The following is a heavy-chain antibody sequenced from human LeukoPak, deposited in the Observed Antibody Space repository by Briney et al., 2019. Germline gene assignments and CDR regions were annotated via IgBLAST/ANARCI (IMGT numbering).Heavy chain of an antibody. J-gene: IGHJ6*03. D-gene: IGHD3-3*01. CDR2: INAGNGNT. Sequence: ASVKVSCKASGYTFTSYAMHWVRQAPGQRLEWMGWINAGNGNTKYSQKFQGRVTITRDTSASTAYMELSSLRSEDTAVYYCARAPSGFLEWKPRHYYYYMGVWGKGTTVTVSS. V-gene: IGHV1-3*01. CDR3: ARAPSGFLEWKPRHYYYYMGV. CDR1: GYTFTSYA.